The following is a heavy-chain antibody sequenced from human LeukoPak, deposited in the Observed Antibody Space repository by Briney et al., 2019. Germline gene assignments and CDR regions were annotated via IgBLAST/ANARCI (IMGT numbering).Heavy chain of an antibody. D-gene: IGHD2-2*01. V-gene: IGHV1-18*01. CDR2: ISAYNGNT. J-gene: IGHJ6*02. CDR3: ARDSDTVVVPAAISAPNYYYYGMDV. CDR1: GYTFTSYG. Sequence: ASVKVSCKASGYTFTSYGISWVRQAPGQGLEWMGWISAYNGNTNYAQKLQGRVTMTTDTSTSTAYMELRSLRSDDTAVYYCARDSDTVVVPAAISAPNYYYYGMDVWGQGTTVTVPS.